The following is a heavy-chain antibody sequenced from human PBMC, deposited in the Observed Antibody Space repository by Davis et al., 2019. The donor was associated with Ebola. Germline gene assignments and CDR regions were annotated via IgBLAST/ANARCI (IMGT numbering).Heavy chain of an antibody. CDR3: VRGDGSWTYNAIDY. J-gene: IGHJ4*02. Sequence: SLKISCAASGFTFRNSAMHWVRQAPGKGLEWVSGISWNSGVIGYADSVKGRFTISRDNAKNSLYLQMNSLRAEDTALYYCVRGDGSWTYNAIDYWGQGTLVTVPS. V-gene: IGHV3-9*01. CDR1: GFTFRNSA. D-gene: IGHD3-10*01. CDR2: ISWNSGVI.